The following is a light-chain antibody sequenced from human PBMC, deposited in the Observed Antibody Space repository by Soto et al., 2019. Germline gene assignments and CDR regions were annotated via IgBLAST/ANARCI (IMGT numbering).Light chain of an antibody. CDR2: DAS. CDR1: QSVSSY. CDR3: QKRSNWPLHVT. V-gene: IGKV3-11*01. Sequence: EIVLTQSPATLSLSPGERATLSCRASQSVSSYLAWYQQKPGQAPSLLIYDASNRATGIPARFSGSGSGTDFTLTISSLEPEDFAVYYCQKRSNWPLHVTFGQGTKVEIK. J-gene: IGKJ1*01.